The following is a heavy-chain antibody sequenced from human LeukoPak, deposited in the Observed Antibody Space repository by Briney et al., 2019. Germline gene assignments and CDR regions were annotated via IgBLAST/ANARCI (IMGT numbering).Heavy chain of an antibody. CDR2: INAGNSNT. D-gene: IGHD4-17*01. V-gene: IGHV1-3*01. J-gene: IGHJ4*02. CDR3: ARSRHNYGDFHLDY. CDR1: GYTFISYV. Sequence: ASVKVSCKASGYTFISYVVHWVRQAPGQRLEWMGWINAGNSNTKSSRKFQDRVTITRDTSASAVYMELSSLRSEDTAVYYCARSRHNYGDFHLDYWGQGTLVTVSS.